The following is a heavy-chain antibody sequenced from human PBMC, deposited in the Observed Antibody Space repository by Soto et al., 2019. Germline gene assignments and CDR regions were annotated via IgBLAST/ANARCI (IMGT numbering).Heavy chain of an antibody. CDR3: VSLQTSGWPGVH. J-gene: IGHJ4*02. D-gene: IGHD6-25*01. CDR2: IYPNTETT. CDR1: GYSFSGYY. V-gene: IGHV1-2*02. Sequence: ASVKVSCKASGYSFSGYYIQWVRQAPGQGPEWLGWIYPNTETTDSSKKFQGRVTMTSDRSTRTVYMELRDLRSDDTAVYYCVSLQTSGWPGVHWGQGTLVTVSS.